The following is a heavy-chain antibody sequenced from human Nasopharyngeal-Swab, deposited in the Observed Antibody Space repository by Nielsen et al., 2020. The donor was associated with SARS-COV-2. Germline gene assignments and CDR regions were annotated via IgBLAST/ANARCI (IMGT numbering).Heavy chain of an antibody. V-gene: IGHV3-74*01. J-gene: IGHJ4*02. D-gene: IGHD2-15*01. Sequence: WIRQPPGEGLVWVSRINSDGSIIDYADSVKGRFTISRDNARNTLNLQMNSLRAEDTALYYCVCGETTPSDYWGQGTLVTVSS. CDR2: INSDGSII. CDR3: VCGETTPSDY.